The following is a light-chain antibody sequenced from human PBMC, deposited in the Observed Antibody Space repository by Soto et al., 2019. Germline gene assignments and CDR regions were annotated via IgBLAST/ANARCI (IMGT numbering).Light chain of an antibody. Sequence: DIQMTQSPSSLSASVGDRVTITCRASQSISSYLNWYQQKPGKAPKLLIYAASSLQSGVPSRFSGSGSGTDFTLTISSLQPDDFATYYCQQYDNAPLTFGGGTKVDIK. V-gene: IGKV1-39*01. J-gene: IGKJ4*01. CDR2: AAS. CDR3: QQYDNAPLT. CDR1: QSISSY.